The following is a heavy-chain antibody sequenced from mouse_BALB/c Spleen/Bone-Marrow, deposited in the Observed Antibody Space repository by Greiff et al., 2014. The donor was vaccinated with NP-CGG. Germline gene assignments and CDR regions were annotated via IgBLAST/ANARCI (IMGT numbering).Heavy chain of an antibody. CDR1: GFNIKDTY. D-gene: IGHD2-1*01. J-gene: IGHJ4*01. Sequence: VQLQQSGVELVKPGASVKLSCTASGFNIKDTYMHWVEQRPEQGLEWIGRIDTANGNTKYDPKFQGKATITADTSSNTAYLRLSSLTSEDTAVYYCARYGNGLMDYWGQGTSVTVSS. CDR2: IDTANGNT. V-gene: IGHV14-3*02. CDR3: ARYGNGLMDY.